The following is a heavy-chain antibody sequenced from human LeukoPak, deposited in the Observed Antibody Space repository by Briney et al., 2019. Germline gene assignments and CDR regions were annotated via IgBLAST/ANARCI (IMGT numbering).Heavy chain of an antibody. V-gene: IGHV1-2*02. CDR2: INPNSGGT. D-gene: IGHD6-13*01. CDR1: GYTFTGYY. CDR3: ARDLGASIAAAGKVYYFDY. J-gene: IGHJ4*02. Sequence: GASVKVSCKASGYTFTGYYMHWVRQAPGQGLEWMGWINPNSGGTNYAQKFQGRATMTRDTSISTAYMELSRLRSDDTAVYYCARDLGASIAAAGKVYYFDYWGQGTLVTVSS.